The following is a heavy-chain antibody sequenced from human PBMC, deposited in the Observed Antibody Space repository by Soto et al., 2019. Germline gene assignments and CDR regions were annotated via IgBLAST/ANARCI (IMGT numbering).Heavy chain of an antibody. CDR1: GFTFSSYA. CDR2: ISYDGSNK. CDR3: ARTEENFGRLTPSYYYGMDV. Sequence: LRLSCAASGFTFSSYAMHWVRQAPGKGLEWAAVISYDGSNKYYADSVKGRFTISRDNSKNTLYLQMNSLRAEDTAVYYCARTEENFGRLTPSYYYGMDVWGQGXTVTVYS. J-gene: IGHJ6*02. D-gene: IGHD7-27*01. V-gene: IGHV3-30-3*01.